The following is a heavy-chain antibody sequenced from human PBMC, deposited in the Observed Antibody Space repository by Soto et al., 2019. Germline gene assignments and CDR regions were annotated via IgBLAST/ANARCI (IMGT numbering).Heavy chain of an antibody. Sequence: SQTLSLTCAISGDSVSSNSAAWNWIRQSPSRGLEWLGRTYYSSKWYNDYAVSVKSRITINPDTSKNQFSLQLNSVTPQATAVPSWASNGNNDPPYGMDVWGQGSRVTASS. CDR2: TYYSSKWYN. CDR1: GDSVSSNSAA. D-gene: IGHD1-20*01. CDR3: ASNGNNDPPYGMDV. J-gene: IGHJ6*02. V-gene: IGHV6-1*01.